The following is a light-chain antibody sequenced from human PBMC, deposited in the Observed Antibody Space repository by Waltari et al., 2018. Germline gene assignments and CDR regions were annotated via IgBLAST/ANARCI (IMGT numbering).Light chain of an antibody. CDR3: QQSHSSPLT. V-gene: IGKV1-39*01. CDR2: ATS. CDR1: QSIARY. Sequence: DIQMTQSPSSLSASVGDRVTITCRASQSIARYLNWYQQKPGKVPKLLIYATSSLQSGVPSRFSGSGSGTDYTLTINTLQPEDFATYYCQQSHSSPLTFGGGTKVE. J-gene: IGKJ4*01.